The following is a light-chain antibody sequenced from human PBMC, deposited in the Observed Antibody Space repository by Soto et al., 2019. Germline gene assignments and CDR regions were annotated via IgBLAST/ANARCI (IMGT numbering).Light chain of an antibody. CDR1: QSVSSY. Sequence: EIVLTQSPATLSLSPGERATLSCRASQSVSSYLAWYQQKPGQAPRLLIYDASNRATGIPARFSGSGSGTDFTLTISRLEPEDFAVYYCQHFGSSQITFGQGTRLEIK. CDR3: QHFGSSQIT. CDR2: DAS. J-gene: IGKJ5*01. V-gene: IGKV3-11*01.